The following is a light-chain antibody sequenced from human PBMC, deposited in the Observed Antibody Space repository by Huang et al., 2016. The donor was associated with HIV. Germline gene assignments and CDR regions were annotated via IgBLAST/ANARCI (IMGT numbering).Light chain of an antibody. J-gene: IGKJ1*01. CDR2: LGS. CDR3: MQALQTPRT. V-gene: IGKV2-28*01. CDR1: QTLLQSKGYNY. Sequence: DIVMTQSPLSLPVTPGEPASISCRSSQTLLQSKGYNYLDWYLQKPGQSPQLLIYLGSIRAPGVPERFSGSGSGTDFTLKISRVEAEDVGVYYCMQALQTPRTFGQGTKVEIK.